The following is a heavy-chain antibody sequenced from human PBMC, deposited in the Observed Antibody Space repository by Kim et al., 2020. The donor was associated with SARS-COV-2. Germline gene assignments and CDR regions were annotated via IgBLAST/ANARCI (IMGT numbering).Heavy chain of an antibody. D-gene: IGHD3-9*01. CDR2: IIPIFGTA. J-gene: IGHJ5*02. Sequence: SVKVSCKASGGTFSSYAISWVRQAPGQGLEWMGGIIPIFGTANYAQKFQGRVTITADESTSTAYMELSSLRSEDTAVYYCASHLSENYDILTGSWGQGTLVTVSS. CDR3: ASHLSENYDILTGS. V-gene: IGHV1-69*13. CDR1: GGTFSSYA.